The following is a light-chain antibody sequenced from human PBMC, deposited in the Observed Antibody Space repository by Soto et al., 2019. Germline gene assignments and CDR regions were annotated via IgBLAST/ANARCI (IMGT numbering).Light chain of an antibody. J-gene: IGLJ1*01. CDR3: SLYTSDNAYV. V-gene: IGLV2-18*01. CDR2: EVS. Sequence: SLLTPPPSVSRSPGQSVTISGTGTSTDCVSYNRVSWYQQPPGTAPKLMIYEVSKRPSGVPDRFSGSKSGNTASLTISGLQVADEADYYCSLYTSDNAYVFGTGTKFTV. CDR1: STDCVSYNR.